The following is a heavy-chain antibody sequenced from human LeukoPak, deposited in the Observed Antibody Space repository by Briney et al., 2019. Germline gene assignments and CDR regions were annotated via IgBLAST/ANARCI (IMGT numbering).Heavy chain of an antibody. J-gene: IGHJ4*02. CDR3: ARQSYDSSGYFLKPFDY. CDR1: GGSIRDFY. Sequence: SETLSLTCTVSGGSIRDFYWSWIRQPPGKGLEWIGYIFYSGSTKYNPSLMSRVTISVDTSKNQFSLMLSSVTAADTAVYCCARQSYDSSGYFLKPFDYWGQGTLVTVSS. V-gene: IGHV4-59*08. CDR2: IFYSGST. D-gene: IGHD3-22*01.